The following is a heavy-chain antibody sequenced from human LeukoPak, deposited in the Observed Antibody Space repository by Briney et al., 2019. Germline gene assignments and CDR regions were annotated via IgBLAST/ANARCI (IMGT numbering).Heavy chain of an antibody. J-gene: IGHJ2*01. D-gene: IGHD5/OR15-5a*01. CDR1: GDSVSSYSVA. CDR3: ARASGLRRVAWYFDL. Sequence: SQTLSLTCAISGDSVSSYSVAWNWIRQSPSRGLERLGRTYYRSEWYHDYAVSVKGRISINSDASKNLFSLHLNSVTPEDTAVYYCARASGLRRVAWYFDLWGRGTLVAVSS. CDR2: TYYRSEWYH. V-gene: IGHV6-1*01.